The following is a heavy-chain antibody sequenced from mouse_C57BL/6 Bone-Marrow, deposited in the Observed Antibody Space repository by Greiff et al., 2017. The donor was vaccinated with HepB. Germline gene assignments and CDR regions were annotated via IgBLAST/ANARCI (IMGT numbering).Heavy chain of an antibody. CDR1: GFTFSSYA. CDR3: TRDGIYYDYDGTFAY. J-gene: IGHJ3*01. D-gene: IGHD2-4*01. Sequence: EVKLMESGEGLVKPGGSLKLSCAASGFTFSSYAMSWVRQTPEKRLEWVAYISSGGDYIYYADTVKGRFTISRDNARNTLYLQMSSLKSEDTAMYYCTRDGIYYDYDGTFAYWGQGTLVTVSA. V-gene: IGHV5-9-1*02. CDR2: ISSGGDYI.